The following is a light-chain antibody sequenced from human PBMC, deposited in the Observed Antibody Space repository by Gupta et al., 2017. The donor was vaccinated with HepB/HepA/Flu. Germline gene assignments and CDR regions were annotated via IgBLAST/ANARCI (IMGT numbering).Light chain of an antibody. CDR1: SLRSYY. CDR3: NSRDSSGNHVV. V-gene: IGLV3-19*01. CDR2: GKN. J-gene: IGLJ2*01. Sequence: SSELTQDPAGSVALGQTVRITCQGDSLRSYYASWYQQKPGQAPVLVIYGKNNRPSGIPDRFSGSSSGNTASLTITGAQAEDEADYYCNSRDSSGNHVVFGGGTKLTVL.